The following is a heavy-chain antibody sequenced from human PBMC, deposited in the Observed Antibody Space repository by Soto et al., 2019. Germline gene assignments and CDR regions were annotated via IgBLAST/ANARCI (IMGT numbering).Heavy chain of an antibody. CDR3: ARDVPLNYYDSTYSYYALDV. D-gene: IGHD3-22*01. CDR1: GGAFSGHA. CDR2: IIPFFKGT. J-gene: IGHJ6*02. V-gene: IGHV1-69*13. Sequence: SVKVSCKASGGAFSGHAISWLRQAPGQGLEWMGQIIPFFKGTKYAQKFQGRVTITADDSTSTAYMDLSSLTSEDTAVYYCARDVPLNYYDSTYSYYALDVWGQGTTVTVSS.